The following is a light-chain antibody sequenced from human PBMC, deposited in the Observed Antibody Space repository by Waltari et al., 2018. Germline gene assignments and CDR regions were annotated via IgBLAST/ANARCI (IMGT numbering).Light chain of an antibody. CDR3: QSFDSSLSASV. V-gene: IGLV1-40*01. J-gene: IGLJ3*02. CDR1: SSNFGAGYD. CDR2: GNT. Sequence: QSVLTQPPSMSGAPGQKVTIPCTGGSSNFGAGYDDHLYQQFPGAAPKLLIFGNTNRASGVPGRFSGSKSGTSASLGIAGLQSEDEAVYYCQSFDSSLSASVFGGGTKLTVL.